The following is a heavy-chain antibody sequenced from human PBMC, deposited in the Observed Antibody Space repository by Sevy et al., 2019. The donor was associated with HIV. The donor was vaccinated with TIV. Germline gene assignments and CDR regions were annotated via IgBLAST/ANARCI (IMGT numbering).Heavy chain of an antibody. V-gene: IGHV3-15*01. D-gene: IGHD6-13*01. CDR2: IKGKIYDGTI. Sequence: GGSLRLSCAASGFTFSNALMSWVRQAPGKGLEWVGHIKGKIYDGTIDYAAPVKGRFSISRDDSKNTLYLQMNSLKTEDTAVYYCTTASWSQEDYYNYWGQGTLVTVSS. CDR1: GFTFSNAL. CDR3: TTASWSQEDYYNY. J-gene: IGHJ4*02.